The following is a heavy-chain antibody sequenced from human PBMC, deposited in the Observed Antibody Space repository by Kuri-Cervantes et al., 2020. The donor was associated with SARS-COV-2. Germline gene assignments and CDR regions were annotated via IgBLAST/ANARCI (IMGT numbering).Heavy chain of an antibody. D-gene: IGHD3-22*01. CDR2: IYYSGST. J-gene: IGHJ3*02. Sequence: SETLSLTCTVSGGSISSSSYYWGWIRQPPGKGLEWIGSIYYSGSTYYNPSLKSRVTISVDTSKNQFSLKLSSVTAADTAVYYCARSRAMIVAQAGAFDIWGQGTMVTVSS. CDR3: ARSRAMIVAQAGAFDI. V-gene: IGHV4-39*01. CDR1: GGSISSSSYY.